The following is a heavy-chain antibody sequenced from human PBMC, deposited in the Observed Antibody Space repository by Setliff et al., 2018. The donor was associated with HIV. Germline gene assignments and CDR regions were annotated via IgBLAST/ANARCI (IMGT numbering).Heavy chain of an antibody. Sequence: SETLSLTCAVYAGSISGYYWSWIRQSPGKGLEWIGEINHSGSTNYNPSLKSRVTISVDTSKNQFSLKLSSVTAADTAVYYCARVYDSSGYSLSIPGYWGQGTLVTVSS. CDR1: AGSISGYY. J-gene: IGHJ4*01. CDR3: ARVYDSSGYSLSIPGY. CDR2: INHSGST. V-gene: IGHV4-34*01. D-gene: IGHD3-22*01.